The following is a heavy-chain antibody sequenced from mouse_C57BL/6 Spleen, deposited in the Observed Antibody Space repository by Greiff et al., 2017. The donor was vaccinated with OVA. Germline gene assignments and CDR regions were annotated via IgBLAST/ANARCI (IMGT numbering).Heavy chain of an antibody. Sequence: EVQLQESGGGLVQPGGSMKLSCAASGFTFSDAWMAWVRQFPEKGLEWVAEIRNTANNHASSYAESVKGSFTISTDDSKSSVYLQLNSVRAEDTGIYYGVRGYGYDGSYAMDYWGQGTSVTVSS. J-gene: IGHJ4*01. V-gene: IGHV6-6*01. CDR1: GFTFSDAW. D-gene: IGHD2-2*01. CDR2: IRNTANNHAS. CDR3: VRGYGYDGSYAMDY.